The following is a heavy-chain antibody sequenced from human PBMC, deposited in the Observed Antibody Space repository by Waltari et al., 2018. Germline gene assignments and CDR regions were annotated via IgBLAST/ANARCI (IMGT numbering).Heavy chain of an antibody. CDR2: IYYSGNT. CDR1: GGSISSSSYY. V-gene: IGHV4-39*07. Sequence: QLQLQESGPGLVKPSETLSLTCTVSGGSISSSSYYWGWIRQPPGKGLECLAIIYYSGNTFYNPSIKSRATLSIDTSKNQFSLKLSSVTAADTAVYYCAREPSSEMGFDYWGQGTLVSVSS. D-gene: IGHD6-6*01. J-gene: IGHJ4*02. CDR3: AREPSSEMGFDY.